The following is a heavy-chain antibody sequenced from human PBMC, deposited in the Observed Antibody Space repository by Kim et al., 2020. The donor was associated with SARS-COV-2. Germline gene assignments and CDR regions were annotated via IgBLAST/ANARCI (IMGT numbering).Heavy chain of an antibody. CDR2: TSVYNGNR. CDR3: ARDGGLRSVWSAEY. J-gene: IGHJ4*02. V-gene: IGHV1-18*04. D-gene: IGHD5-12*01. Sequence: ASVKVSCKASGYTFTSYGISWVRQAPGQGLEWMGWTSVYNGNRNYAQKLQGRVTMTTDTSTSTAYLELRSLRSDDTAVYYCARDGGLRSVWSAEYWGQGTLVTVSS. CDR1: GYTFTSYG.